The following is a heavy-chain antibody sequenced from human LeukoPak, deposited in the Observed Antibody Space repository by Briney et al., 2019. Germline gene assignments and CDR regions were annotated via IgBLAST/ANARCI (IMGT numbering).Heavy chain of an antibody. CDR3: FLGRGIADRPLYDC. J-gene: IGHJ4*02. D-gene: IGHD6-6*01. Sequence: GLSLRLSCAASGISLNTAWMSWVRQAPGKGLERVGRIKSIKDGGTTDYTAPVMGRFTISRDASKTTLYLQMNSVKCDDTGVCYLFLGRGIADRPLYDCFGEATLVRVSS. V-gene: IGHV3-15*01. CDR2: IKSIKDGGTT. CDR1: GISLNTAW.